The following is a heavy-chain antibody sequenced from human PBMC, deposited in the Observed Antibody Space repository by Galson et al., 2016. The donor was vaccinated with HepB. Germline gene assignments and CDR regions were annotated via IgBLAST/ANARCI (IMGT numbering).Heavy chain of an antibody. CDR2: IKPDGSEK. CDR1: GFTFTTFW. CDR3: ATTRLLDN. Sequence: SLRLSCAASGFTFTTFWMYWVRQAPGRGLEYLASIKPDGSEKYYVGSVTGRFSISRDNAKSSLYLQMSGLRPNDTAFYYCATTRLLDNWGQGILVTVSS. V-gene: IGHV3-7*03. J-gene: IGHJ4*02.